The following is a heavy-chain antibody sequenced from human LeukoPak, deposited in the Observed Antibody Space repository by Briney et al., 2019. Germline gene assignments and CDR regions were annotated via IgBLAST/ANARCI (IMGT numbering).Heavy chain of an antibody. Sequence: SVRVSCKASGGTFSSYAISWVRQAPGQGLEWMGGIIPIFGTANYAQKFQGRVTITTDKSTSTAYMELRSLRSDDTAVYYCARATTVTPVPYFDYWGQGTLVTVSS. CDR2: IIPIFGTA. V-gene: IGHV1-69*05. D-gene: IGHD4-11*01. CDR3: ARATTVTPVPYFDY. J-gene: IGHJ4*02. CDR1: GGTFSSYA.